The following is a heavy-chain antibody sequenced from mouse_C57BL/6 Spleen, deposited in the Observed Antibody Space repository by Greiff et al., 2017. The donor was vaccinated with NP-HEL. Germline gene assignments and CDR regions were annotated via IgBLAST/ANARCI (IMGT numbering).Heavy chain of an antibody. D-gene: IGHD1-1*01. CDR2: IDPSDSYT. V-gene: IGHV1-50*01. J-gene: IGHJ1*03. CDR1: GYTFTSYW. CDR3: ARRITTVVADWYFDV. Sequence: QSCKASGYTFTSYWMQWVKQRPGQGLEWIGEIDPSDSYTNYNQKFKGKATLTVDTSSSTAYMQLSSLTSEDSAVYYCARRITTVVADWYFDVWGTGTTVTVSS.